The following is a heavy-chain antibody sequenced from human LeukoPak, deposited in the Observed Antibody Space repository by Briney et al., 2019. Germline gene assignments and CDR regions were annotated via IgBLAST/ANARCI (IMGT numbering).Heavy chain of an antibody. J-gene: IGHJ5*02. Sequence: ASVKVSCEASGYTFTSYGISWVRQAPGQGLERMGWISAYNGNTNYAQKLQGRVTMTTDTSTSTAYMELRSLRSDDTAVYYCARSPYGRWFDPWGQGTLVTVSS. CDR3: ARSPYGRWFDP. CDR1: GYTFTSYG. D-gene: IGHD1-26*01. CDR2: ISAYNGNT. V-gene: IGHV1-18*04.